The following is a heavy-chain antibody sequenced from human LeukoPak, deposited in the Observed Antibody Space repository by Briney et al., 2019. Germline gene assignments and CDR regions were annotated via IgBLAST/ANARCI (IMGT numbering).Heavy chain of an antibody. Sequence: PGGYLRLSCAASGFTFSSYAMSWVRQAPGKGLEWVSGISGNSVSTYYADSVKGRLTISRDNSKNTLFLQMSSLRAEDTAVYYCARAYSSSWYDFWGQGTLVTVSS. V-gene: IGHV3-23*01. CDR3: ARAYSSSWYDF. CDR2: ISGNSVST. D-gene: IGHD6-13*01. J-gene: IGHJ5*01. CDR1: GFTFSSYA.